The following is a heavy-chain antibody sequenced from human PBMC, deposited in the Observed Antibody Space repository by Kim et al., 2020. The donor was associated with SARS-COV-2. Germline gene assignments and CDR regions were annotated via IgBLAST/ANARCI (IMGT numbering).Heavy chain of an antibody. V-gene: IGHV3-9*01. CDR1: GFTFGDYA. CDR3: AKDKRWELQWDPDWYFDL. Sequence: GGSLRLSCAASGFTFGDYAMHWVRQAPGKGLEWVSGISWNSGSIGYADSVKGRFTISRDNAKNSLYLQMNSLRAEDTALYYCAKDKRWELQWDPDWYFDLWGRGTLVTVSS. CDR2: ISWNSGSI. J-gene: IGHJ2*01. D-gene: IGHD1-26*01.